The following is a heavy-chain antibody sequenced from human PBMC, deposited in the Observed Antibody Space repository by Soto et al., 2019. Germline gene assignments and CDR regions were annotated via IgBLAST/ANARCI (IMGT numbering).Heavy chain of an antibody. CDR3: ARTDSSGYYEGAYYFDY. D-gene: IGHD3-22*01. J-gene: IGHJ4*02. CDR2: IYHSGST. V-gene: IGHV4-38-2*01. Sequence: PSETLSLTCAVSGYSISSGYYWGWIRQPPGKGLEWIGSIYHSGSTYYNPSLKSRVTISVDTSKNQFSLKLSSVTAADTAVYYCARTDSSGYYEGAYYFDYWGQGTLVTVSS. CDR1: GYSISSGYY.